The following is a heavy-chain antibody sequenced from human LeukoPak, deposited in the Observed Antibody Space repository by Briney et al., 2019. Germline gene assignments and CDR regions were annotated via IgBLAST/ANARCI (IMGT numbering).Heavy chain of an antibody. D-gene: IGHD6-19*01. Sequence: GASVKVSCKASGYTFTSYGISWVRQAPGQGLEWMGWISAYNGNTNYAQKLQGRITMTTDTSTSTAYMELRSLRSDDTAVYYCARAFSGYSSGWHDGAFDIWGQGTMVTVSS. J-gene: IGHJ3*02. CDR2: ISAYNGNT. CDR1: GYTFTSYG. CDR3: ARAFSGYSSGWHDGAFDI. V-gene: IGHV1-18*01.